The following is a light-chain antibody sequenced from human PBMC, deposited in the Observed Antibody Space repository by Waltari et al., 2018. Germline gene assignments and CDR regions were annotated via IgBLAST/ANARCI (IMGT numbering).Light chain of an antibody. CDR1: SSDVGDYDF. V-gene: IGLV2-11*01. Sequence: QSALTQPRPVSGSPGQSVTISCTGTSSDVGDYDFVSWYQHHPDKAPKLIIYDVNKRPSGVPDRFSGSKSDNTASLTISGLQAEDEADYYCCSYAGTYINYVFGSGTTVTVL. CDR2: DVN. J-gene: IGLJ1*01. CDR3: CSYAGTYINYV.